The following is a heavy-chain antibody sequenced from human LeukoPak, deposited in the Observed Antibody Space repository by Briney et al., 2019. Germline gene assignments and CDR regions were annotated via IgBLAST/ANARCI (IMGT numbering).Heavy chain of an antibody. CDR3: ARSLVIPQYYYYYYYMDV. CDR2: IYYTGST. Sequence: PSETLSLTCTVSGASISSSSYYWGWIRQPPGKGLEWIGNIYYTGSTYDNPSLRSRLTISVDTSKNQFSLQVSSVTAADTAVYYCARSLVIPQYYYYYYYMDVWGKGTTVTISS. J-gene: IGHJ6*03. V-gene: IGHV4-39*01. D-gene: IGHD2-21*01. CDR1: GASISSSSYY.